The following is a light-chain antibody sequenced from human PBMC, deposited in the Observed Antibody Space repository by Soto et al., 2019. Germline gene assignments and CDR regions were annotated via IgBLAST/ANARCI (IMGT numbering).Light chain of an antibody. CDR3: QQYDNLPPFT. CDR2: DAS. V-gene: IGKV1-33*01. J-gene: IGKJ3*01. Sequence: DIQMTQSPSSLSASVGDRVTITCQASQDISNYLNWYQQKPGKAPKLLIYDASNLETGVPSRFSGSGSATDFTFNISSLQPEDIATYYCQQYDNLPPFTFGPGTKVDI. CDR1: QDISNY.